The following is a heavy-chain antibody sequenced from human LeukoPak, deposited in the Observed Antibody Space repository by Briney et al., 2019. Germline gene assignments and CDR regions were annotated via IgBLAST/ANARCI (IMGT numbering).Heavy chain of an antibody. Sequence: GGSLRLSCAASGFTFSSYSMNWVRQAPGKGLEWVSYISSSGSTKYYADSVKGRFTISRDNAKNSLYLQMNSLRAEDTAVYYCARVFRTSFHHWGQGTLVTVSS. J-gene: IGHJ1*01. CDR2: ISSSGSTK. CDR3: ARVFRTSFHH. CDR1: GFTFSSYS. V-gene: IGHV3-48*04.